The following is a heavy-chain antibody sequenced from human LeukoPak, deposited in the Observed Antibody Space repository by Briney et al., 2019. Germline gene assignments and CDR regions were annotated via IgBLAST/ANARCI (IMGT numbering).Heavy chain of an antibody. J-gene: IGHJ4*02. CDR1: GFTFSSYA. CDR3: ARDCGIAAAGLY. V-gene: IGHV3-30-3*01. Sequence: GGSLRLSCAASGFTFSSYAMHWVRQAPGKGLEWMAVISYDGSNKYYADSVKGRFTISRDNSKNTLYLQMNSLRAEDTAVYYCARDCGIAAAGLYWGQGTLVTVSS. D-gene: IGHD6-13*01. CDR2: ISYDGSNK.